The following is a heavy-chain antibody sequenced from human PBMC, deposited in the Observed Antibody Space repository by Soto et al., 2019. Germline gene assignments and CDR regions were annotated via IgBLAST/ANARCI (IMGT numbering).Heavy chain of an antibody. CDR1: GFTFSTYA. CDR2: ITPSSDNT. CDR3: VPRKGDPFT. J-gene: IGHJ4*02. D-gene: IGHD3-16*01. Sequence: PGGSLRLSCAASGFTFSTYAMSWVRHAPGKGLAWVSSITPSSDNTYYADSVKGRFTISRDNSKNTLSLQMNSLRVEDSAVYYCVPRKGDPFTWGPGTLVTVSS. V-gene: IGHV3-23*01.